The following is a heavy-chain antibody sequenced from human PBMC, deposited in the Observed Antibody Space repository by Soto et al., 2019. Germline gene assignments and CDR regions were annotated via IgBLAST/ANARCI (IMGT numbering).Heavy chain of an antibody. CDR1: GYSFTSYW. D-gene: IGHD6-13*01. V-gene: IGHV5-51*01. CDR3: AIQTSGIAAAGAGYYYYYGMDV. CDR2: IYPGDSDT. Sequence: GESLKISCKGSGYSFTSYWIGWVRQMPGKGLEWMGIIYPGDSDTRYSPSFQGQVTISADKSISTAYLQWSSLKASDTAMYYCAIQTSGIAAAGAGYYYYYGMDVWGQGTTVTVSS. J-gene: IGHJ6*02.